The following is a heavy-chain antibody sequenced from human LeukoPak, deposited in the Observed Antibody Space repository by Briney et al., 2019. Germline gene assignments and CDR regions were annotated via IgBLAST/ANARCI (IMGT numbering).Heavy chain of an antibody. CDR1: GFTFGDYA. CDR3: AKDIPGGGDDY. D-gene: IGHD2-21*02. J-gene: IGHJ4*02. Sequence: PGGSLRLSCTTSGFTFGDYAMTWVRQAPGKGLEWVANIREDGGKQNYVDSVKGRFTISRDNAKSSVYLQLNSLRADDTAIYYCAKDIPGGGDDYWGQGTLVTVSS. V-gene: IGHV3-7*01. CDR2: IREDGGKQ.